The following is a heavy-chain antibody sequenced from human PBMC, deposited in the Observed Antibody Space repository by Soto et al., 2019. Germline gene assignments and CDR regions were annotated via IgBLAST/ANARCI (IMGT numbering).Heavy chain of an antibody. D-gene: IGHD3-3*01. CDR3: ARRITGDFWSGNNWFDP. CDR2: IYYSGST. Sequence: QLQLQESGPGLVKPSETLSLTCTVSGGSISGSSYYWGWIRQPPGKGLEWIGSIYYSGSTYYNPSLKSRVTISVDTSKNQFSLKLSSVTAADTAVYYCARRITGDFWSGNNWFDPWGQGTLVTVSS. CDR1: GGSISGSSYY. J-gene: IGHJ5*02. V-gene: IGHV4-39*01.